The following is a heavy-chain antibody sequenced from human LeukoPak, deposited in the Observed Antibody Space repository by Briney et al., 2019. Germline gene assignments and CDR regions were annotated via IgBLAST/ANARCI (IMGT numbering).Heavy chain of an antibody. V-gene: IGHV7-4-1*02. D-gene: IGHD6-13*01. J-gene: IGHJ6*02. CDR2: INTNTGNP. Sequence: ASVKVSCKASGYTFTSYAMNWVRQAPGQGLEWMGWINTNTGNPTYAQGFTGRFVFSLDTSVSTTYLQISSLKAEDTAVYYCARDQGSSWSPYYYYGMDVWGQGTTVTVSS. CDR3: ARDQGSSWSPYYYYGMDV. CDR1: GYTFTSYA.